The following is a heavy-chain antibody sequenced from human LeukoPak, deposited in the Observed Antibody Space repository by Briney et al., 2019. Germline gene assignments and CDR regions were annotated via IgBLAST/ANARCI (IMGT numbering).Heavy chain of an antibody. J-gene: IGHJ4*02. V-gene: IGHV1-18*01. D-gene: IGHD1-26*01. CDR2: ISVYNGQT. CDR1: GYTFNSYG. CDR3: ARDSGWELQHFYFDH. Sequence: GASVKVSCKASGYTFNSYGINWVRQAPGQGLAWMGWISVYNGQTNYPHKFQGRVTMTTDTSTRTVYMELRSLRSDDTAVYYCARDSGWELQHFYFDHWGQGTLVTVSA.